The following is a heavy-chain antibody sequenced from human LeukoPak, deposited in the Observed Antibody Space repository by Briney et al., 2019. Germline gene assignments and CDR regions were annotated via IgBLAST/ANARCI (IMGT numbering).Heavy chain of an antibody. Sequence: PSETLSLTCTVSGGSISSSSYYWGWIRQPPGKGLEWIGSIYYSGSTYYNPSLKSRVTISVDTSKNQFSLKLSSVTAADTAVYYCARGRDGYNYSDYWGQGTLVTVSS. CDR3: ARGRDGYNYSDY. J-gene: IGHJ4*02. CDR2: IYYSGST. CDR1: GGSISSSSYY. D-gene: IGHD5-24*01. V-gene: IGHV4-39*07.